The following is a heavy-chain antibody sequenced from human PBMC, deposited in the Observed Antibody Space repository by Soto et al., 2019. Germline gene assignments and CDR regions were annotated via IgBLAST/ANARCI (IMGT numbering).Heavy chain of an antibody. D-gene: IGHD6-6*01. CDR2: ITGSGGST. Sequence: EVQLLESGGGLVQPGGSLRLSCAASGFTFSSYAMSWVRQAPGKGLEWVSAITGSGGSTYYADSVKGRFTISRDNSKNTLYPQMNSLRAEDTAVYYCAKDLLGIAARLITRYYYGMDVWGQGTTVTVSS. CDR1: GFTFSSYA. CDR3: AKDLLGIAARLITRYYYGMDV. V-gene: IGHV3-23*01. J-gene: IGHJ6*02.